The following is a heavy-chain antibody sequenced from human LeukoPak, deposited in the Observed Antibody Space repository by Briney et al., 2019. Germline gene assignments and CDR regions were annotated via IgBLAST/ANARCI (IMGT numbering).Heavy chain of an antibody. Sequence: GGSLRLSCAASGFTFNSYAMSWVRQAPGKGLEGVSAISGSGGSTYYADSVKGRFTISRDNSKNTLYLQMNSLRAEDTAIYYCAKGASYNWNYYYYYMDVWGKGTTVTVSS. V-gene: IGHV3-23*01. J-gene: IGHJ6*03. CDR3: AKGASYNWNYYYYYMDV. D-gene: IGHD1-20*01. CDR2: ISGSGGST. CDR1: GFTFNSYA.